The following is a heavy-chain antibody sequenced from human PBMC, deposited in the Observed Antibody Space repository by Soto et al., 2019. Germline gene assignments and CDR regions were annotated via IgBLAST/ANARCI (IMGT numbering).Heavy chain of an antibody. CDR1: GFTFRSFA. CDR2: ISGTGDGT. CDR3: AGPGYSSQDY. J-gene: IGHJ4*02. Sequence: EVQLLGSGGGLVQPGGSLRLSCAASGFTFRSFALSWVRQAPGKGLEWVSGISGTGDGTDYADSVKGRFTVSRDNFKNTLYLQMNSLRAEDTAVYYCAGPGYSSQDYWGQGTLVTVSS. D-gene: IGHD5-18*01. V-gene: IGHV3-23*01.